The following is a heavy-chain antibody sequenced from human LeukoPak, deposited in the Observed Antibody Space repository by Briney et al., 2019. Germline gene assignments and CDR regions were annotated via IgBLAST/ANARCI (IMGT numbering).Heavy chain of an antibody. V-gene: IGHV2-5*02. CDR1: GFSLSTSGVG. Sequence: SGPTLVKPTQTLTLTCTFSGFSLSTSGVGVGWIRQPPGKALEWLALIYWDDDKRYSPSLKSRLTIPKEPSKNQVVLTMTNMDPVDTATYYCAHRRGLRFGELSGSFDYWGQGTLVTVSS. D-gene: IGHD3-10*01. CDR2: IYWDDDK. J-gene: IGHJ4*02. CDR3: AHRRGLRFGELSGSFDY.